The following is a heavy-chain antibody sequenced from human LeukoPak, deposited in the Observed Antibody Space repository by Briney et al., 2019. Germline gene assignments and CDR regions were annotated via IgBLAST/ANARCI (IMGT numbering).Heavy chain of an antibody. J-gene: IGHJ4*02. CDR2: IYYSGST. CDR1: GVSISNYY. Sequence: PSETLSLTCTVSGVSISNYYWSWIRQPPGKGLEWIGYIYYSGSTNYNPSLKSRVTISVDTSKNQFSLKLSSVTAADTAVYYCARGGSGSYSTRYYFDYWGQGTLVTVSS. D-gene: IGHD1-26*01. V-gene: IGHV4-59*01. CDR3: ARGGSGSYSTRYYFDY.